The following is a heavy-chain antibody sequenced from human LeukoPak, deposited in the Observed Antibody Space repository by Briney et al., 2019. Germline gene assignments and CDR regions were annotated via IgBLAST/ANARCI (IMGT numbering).Heavy chain of an antibody. CDR2: MNPNSGNT. V-gene: IGHV1-8*01. Sequence: ASVKVSCKASGYTFTSYDINWVRQATGQGLEWMGWMNPNSGNTGYAQKFQGRVTMTRNTFISTAYMELSSLRSADTAVYYCARRRMIVPGSWFDPWGQGTLVTVSS. CDR1: GYTFTSYD. D-gene: IGHD3-22*01. CDR3: ARRRMIVPGSWFDP. J-gene: IGHJ5*02.